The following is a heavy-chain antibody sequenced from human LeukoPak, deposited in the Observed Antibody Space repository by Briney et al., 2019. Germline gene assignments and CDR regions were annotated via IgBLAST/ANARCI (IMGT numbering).Heavy chain of an antibody. J-gene: IGHJ3*02. Sequence: SETLSLTCAVSGGSISSGGYSWSWIRQPPGKGLEWVGYIYHSGSTYYNPSLKSRVTISVDRSKNQFSLKLSSVTAADTAVYYCARGGVTGEAFDIWGQGTMVTVSS. CDR3: ARGGVTGEAFDI. CDR2: IYHSGST. D-gene: IGHD3-16*01. V-gene: IGHV4-30-2*01. CDR1: GGSISSGGYS.